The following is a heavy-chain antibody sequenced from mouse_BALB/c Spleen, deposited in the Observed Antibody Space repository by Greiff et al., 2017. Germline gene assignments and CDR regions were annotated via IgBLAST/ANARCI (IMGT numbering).Heavy chain of an antibody. CDR1: GFTFSSYA. CDR3: ARGRGITNY. D-gene: IGHD2-4*01. V-gene: IGHV5-6-5*01. CDR2: ISSGGST. J-gene: IGHJ2*01. Sequence: EVQLVESGGGLVKPGGSLKLSCAASGFTFSSYAMSWVRQTPEKRLEWVASISSGGSTYYPDSVKGRFTISRDNARNILYLQMSSLRSEDTAMYYCARGRGITNYWGQGTTLTVSS.